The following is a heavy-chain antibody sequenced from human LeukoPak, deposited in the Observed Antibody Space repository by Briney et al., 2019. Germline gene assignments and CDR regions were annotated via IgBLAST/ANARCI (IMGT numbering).Heavy chain of an antibody. V-gene: IGHV3-23*01. Sequence: GGSPRLSCAASGFTFATYVMTWVRQAPGKGLEWVSSVGGDGRVTYYADSVKGRFTISRDNSKNTIFLQMNSLRAEDTAVYYCAKSGSSGWYRATYFDYWGQGTLVTVSS. D-gene: IGHD6-19*01. CDR2: VGGDGRVT. J-gene: IGHJ4*02. CDR3: AKSGSSGWYRATYFDY. CDR1: GFTFATYV.